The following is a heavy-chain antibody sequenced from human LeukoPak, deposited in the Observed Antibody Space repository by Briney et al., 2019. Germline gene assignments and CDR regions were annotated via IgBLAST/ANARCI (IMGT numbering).Heavy chain of an antibody. CDR2: FHTSGST. D-gene: IGHD3-3*01. V-gene: IGHV4-61*02. J-gene: IGHJ6*03. CDR3: AAGPYYDFWSGYYKGYYYYYMDV. CDR1: GGSISSGSHY. Sequence: SETLSLTCTVSGGSISSGSHYWNWIRQPAGKGLEWIGRFHTSGSTNYNPSLKSRVTISIDTSKNQFSLNLSSVTAADTAVYYCAAGPYYDFWSGYYKGYYYYYMDVWGKGTTVTVSS.